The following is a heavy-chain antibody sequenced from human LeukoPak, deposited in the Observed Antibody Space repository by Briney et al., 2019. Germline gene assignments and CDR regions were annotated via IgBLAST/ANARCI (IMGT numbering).Heavy chain of an antibody. CDR2: IKTDGSTV. J-gene: IGHJ4*02. V-gene: IGHV3-74*01. D-gene: IGHD2-8*01. CDR1: GFTFSSYW. Sequence: PGGSLRLSCTASGFTFSSYWMHWVRQAPGKGLVWVSHIKTDGSTVSYADSVKGRFTISRDNAKNTLYLQMNSLRAEDTAVYCWARAGFYNGLDYWGQGTLVTASS. CDR3: ARAGFYNGLDY.